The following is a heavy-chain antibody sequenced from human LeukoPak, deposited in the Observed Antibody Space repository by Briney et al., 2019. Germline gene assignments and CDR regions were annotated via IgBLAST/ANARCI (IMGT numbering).Heavy chain of an antibody. CDR3: ARGSSSGWVGDALDI. J-gene: IGHJ3*02. CDR2: INHSGST. D-gene: IGHD6-19*01. V-gene: IGHV4-34*01. CDR1: GGSFSGYY. Sequence: PSETLSLTCAVYGGSFSGYYWSWIRQTPGKGLEWIGEINHSGSTNYNPSLKSRVTISVDTSNNQFSLKLSSVTAADTAVYYCARGSSSGWVGDALDIWGQGTMVTVSS.